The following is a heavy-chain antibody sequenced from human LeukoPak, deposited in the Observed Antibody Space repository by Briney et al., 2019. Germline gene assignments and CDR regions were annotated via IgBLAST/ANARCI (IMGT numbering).Heavy chain of an antibody. Sequence: GGSLRLSCAASGFTVSSNYMSWVRQAPGKGLEWVGRIQSENDGGTADYAAPVKGRFSISRDDSENTLYLQMNSLKTEDTAVYYCTTRGYSYGQFDYWGQGTRVTVSS. D-gene: IGHD5-18*01. CDR3: TTRGYSYGQFDY. V-gene: IGHV3-15*01. CDR1: GFTVSSNY. J-gene: IGHJ4*02. CDR2: IQSENDGGTA.